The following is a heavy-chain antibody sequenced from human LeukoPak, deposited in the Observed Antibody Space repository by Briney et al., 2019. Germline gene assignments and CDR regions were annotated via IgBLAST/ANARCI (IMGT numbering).Heavy chain of an antibody. D-gene: IGHD5-12*01. CDR2: ISGSGGST. V-gene: IGHV3-23*01. CDR3: AKDQGGCSGYDLVWVDY. Sequence: GASLRLSCAASGFTFSSYAMSWVRQAPGKGLEWVSAISGSGGSTYYADSVKGRFTISRDNSKNTLYLQMNSLRAEDTAVYYCAKDQGGCSGYDLVWVDYWGQGTLVTVSS. CDR1: GFTFSSYA. J-gene: IGHJ4*02.